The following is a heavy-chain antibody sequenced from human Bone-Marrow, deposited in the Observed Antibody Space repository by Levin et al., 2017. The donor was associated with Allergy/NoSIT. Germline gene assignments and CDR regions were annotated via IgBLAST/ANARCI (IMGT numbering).Heavy chain of an antibody. D-gene: IGHD3-10*01. V-gene: IGHV3-23*01. J-gene: IGHJ4*02. Sequence: PSETLSLTCVASGFAFSDYGMHWVRQAPGKGLEWVSGIPYNDDDAQYADSVKGRFTISRDNSKNTVFLQMSSLRVGDTATYFCARWLRFDASFENWGQGALV. CDR3: ARWLRFDASFEN. CDR2: IPYNDDDA. CDR1: GFAFSDYG.